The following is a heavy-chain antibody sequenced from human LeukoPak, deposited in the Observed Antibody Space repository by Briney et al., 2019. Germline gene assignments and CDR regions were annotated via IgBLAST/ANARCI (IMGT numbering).Heavy chain of an antibody. CDR1: GYTFTSYG. CDR2: ISAYNGNT. J-gene: IGHJ4*02. CDR3: ARGPARMHSSGWDYFDY. V-gene: IGHV1-18*01. Sequence: ASVKVSCKASGYTFTSYGISWVRQAPGQGLEWMGWISAYNGNTNYAQKLQGRVTMTTDTSTSTAYMELRSLRSDDTAVYYCARGPARMHSSGWDYFDYSGQGTLVTVSS. D-gene: IGHD6-19*01.